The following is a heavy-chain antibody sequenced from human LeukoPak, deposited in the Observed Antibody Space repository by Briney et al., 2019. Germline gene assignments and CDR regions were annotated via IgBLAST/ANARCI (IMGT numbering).Heavy chain of an antibody. V-gene: IGHV3-23*01. J-gene: IGHJ2*01. CDR1: GFTFSSHA. CDR2: INAGGDNT. Sequence: PGGSLRLSCAASGFTFSSHAMHWVRQAPEQGLEWVASINAGGDNTYSANSAKGRFTVSRDNSKNTLYLQMDSLRGEDTAVYYCARDRGTTSSSGWFFDPWGPGTLVTVSS. CDR3: ARDRGTTSSSGWFFDP. D-gene: IGHD2-2*01.